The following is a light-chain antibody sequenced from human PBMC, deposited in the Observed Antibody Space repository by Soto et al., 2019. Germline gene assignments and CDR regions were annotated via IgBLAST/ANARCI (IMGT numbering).Light chain of an antibody. J-gene: IGLJ1*01. CDR2: EGS. Sequence: QSALTQPASVSGSPGQSITISCTGTSSDVGSYNLVSWYQQHPGKAPKLMIYEGSKRPSGVSNRFSGSKSGNTASLTISGLQAEDDADYYCCSYAGSSPYVFGTGTKAIVL. CDR1: SSDVGSYNL. CDR3: CSYAGSSPYV. V-gene: IGLV2-23*01.